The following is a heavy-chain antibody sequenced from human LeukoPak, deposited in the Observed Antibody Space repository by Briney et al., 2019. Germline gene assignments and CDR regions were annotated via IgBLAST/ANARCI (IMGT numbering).Heavy chain of an antibody. V-gene: IGHV4-61*02. D-gene: IGHD2-2*01. J-gene: IGHJ4*02. Sequence: PSQTLSLTCTVSGGSLSSGSYYWSWIRQPAGKGLEWIGRIYTSGSTNYNPSLKSRVTISVDTSKNQFSLKLSSVTAADTAVYYCARGVEYQLLFEFDYWGQGTLVTVSS. CDR2: IYTSGST. CDR1: GGSLSSGSYY. CDR3: ARGVEYQLLFEFDY.